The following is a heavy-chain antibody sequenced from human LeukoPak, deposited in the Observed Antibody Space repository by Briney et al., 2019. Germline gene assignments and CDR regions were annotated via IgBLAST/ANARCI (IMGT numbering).Heavy chain of an antibody. D-gene: IGHD3-22*01. J-gene: IGHJ4*02. V-gene: IGHV3-48*03. Sequence: PGGSLRLSCAGYAFTFNNYEMNWVRPAPGQGLEWVSYISSSGSKIHYADSVKGRFTISRDNAKNSLYLQMNSLRAEDTAVYYCARAGGIGSSGYSSLYWGQGTLVTVSS. CDR2: ISSSGSKI. CDR3: ARAGGIGSSGYSSLY. CDR1: AFTFNNYE.